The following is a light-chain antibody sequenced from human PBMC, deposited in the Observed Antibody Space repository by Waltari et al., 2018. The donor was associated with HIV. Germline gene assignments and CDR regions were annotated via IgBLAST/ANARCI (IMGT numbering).Light chain of an antibody. CDR3: QQYYSNPLT. CDR1: QSVLYSSDNKNY. CDR2: WAT. V-gene: IGKV4-1*01. Sequence: DIVMTQSPDSLAVSLGERATINCKSSQSVLYSSDNKNYLAWYQQKSGQPPKLRIYWATIRESGVPDRFSGSGSGTDFTLTVSSLQAEDVATYYCQQYYSNPLTFGGGTKVEIK. J-gene: IGKJ4*01.